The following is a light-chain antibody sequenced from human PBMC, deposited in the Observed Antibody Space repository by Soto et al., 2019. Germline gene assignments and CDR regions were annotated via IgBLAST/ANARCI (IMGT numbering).Light chain of an antibody. CDR2: MVS. CDR3: LQATQFRPYT. Sequence: DIVMTQTPLSSPVTLGQPASISCRSSQSLVHSDGNTYLSWLQQRPGQPPRLLIYMVSNRFSGXPXRXXGSGAGTDFTLNISRVQAEDVGVYYCLQATQFRPYTSGQGTKLQIK. J-gene: IGKJ2*01. CDR1: QSLVHSDGNTY. V-gene: IGKV2-24*01.